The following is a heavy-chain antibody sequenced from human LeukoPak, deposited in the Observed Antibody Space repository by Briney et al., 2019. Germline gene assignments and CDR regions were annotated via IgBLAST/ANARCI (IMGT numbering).Heavy chain of an antibody. CDR1: GFTFSSYS. V-gene: IGHV3-48*04. J-gene: IGHJ4*02. CDR2: ISSSSSTI. D-gene: IGHD2-2*01. CDR3: ARDIVVPASGIYYFDY. Sequence: PGGSLRLSCAVSGFTFSSYSMNWVRQAPGKGLEWVSYISSSSSTIYYADSVKGRFTISRDNAKNSLYLQMNSLRAEDTAVYYCARDIVVPASGIYYFDYWGQGTLVTVSS.